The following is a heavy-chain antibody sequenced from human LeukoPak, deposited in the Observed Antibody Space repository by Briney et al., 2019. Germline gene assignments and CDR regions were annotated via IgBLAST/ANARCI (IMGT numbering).Heavy chain of an antibody. J-gene: IGHJ4*02. V-gene: IGHV3-74*01. CDR3: ARRVVVPAAPYYFDY. CDR2: INSDGSST. CDR1: GFIFSSYW. Sequence: GGSLRLSCEASGFIFSSYWLNWVRQAPGKGLVWVSGINSDGSSTSYADSVKGRFTISRDNAKNTLYLQMNSLRAEDTAVYYCARRVVVPAAPYYFDYWGQGTLVTVSS. D-gene: IGHD2-2*01.